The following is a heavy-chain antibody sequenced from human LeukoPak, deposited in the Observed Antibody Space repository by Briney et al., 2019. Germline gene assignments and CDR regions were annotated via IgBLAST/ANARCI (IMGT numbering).Heavy chain of an antibody. J-gene: IGHJ4*02. V-gene: IGHV3-48*01. CDR1: GFTFSSYS. CDR2: ISSSSSTI. CDR3: ARDRMWELPTGFDY. Sequence: PGGSLRLSCAASGFTFSSYSKNWVRQAPGKELEWVSYISSSSSTIYYADSVKGRFTISRDNAKNSLYLQTNSLRAEDTAVYYCARDRMWELPTGFDYWGQGTLVTVSS. D-gene: IGHD1-26*01.